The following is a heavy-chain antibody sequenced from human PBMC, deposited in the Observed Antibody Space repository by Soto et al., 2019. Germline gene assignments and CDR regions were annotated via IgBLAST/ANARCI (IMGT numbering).Heavy chain of an antibody. D-gene: IGHD5-12*01. J-gene: IGHJ4*02. Sequence: QLQLQESGPGLVKPSETLSLTCTVSGGSISSSSYYWGWIRQPPGKGLEWIGSIYYSGSTYYNPYLKSRVTISVDTSKNQFSLKLSSVTAADTAVYYCARASTIDSVSFDYWGQGTLVTVSS. CDR2: IYYSGST. CDR3: ARASTIDSVSFDY. CDR1: GGSISSSSYY. V-gene: IGHV4-39*01.